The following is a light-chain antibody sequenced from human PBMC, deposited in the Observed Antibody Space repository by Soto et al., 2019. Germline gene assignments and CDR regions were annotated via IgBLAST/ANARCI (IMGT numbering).Light chain of an antibody. V-gene: IGLV1-40*01. CDR3: QSYDTGLSGYV. CDR1: SSNIGTGYE. Sequence: QSVLTQPPSVSGAPGQRVTISCTGSSSNIGTGYEVHWYQQLPGTAPKLLIYGNINRPSGVPDRFSGSKSGTSASLAITGLQAEDEADYFCQSYDTGLSGYVFGTGTKLTVL. J-gene: IGLJ1*01. CDR2: GNI.